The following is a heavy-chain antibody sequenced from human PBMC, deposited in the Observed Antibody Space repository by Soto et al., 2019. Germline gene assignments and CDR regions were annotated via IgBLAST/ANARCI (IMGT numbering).Heavy chain of an antibody. Sequence: EVQLVESGGGLVQPGGSLRLSCAASGFTFRSYWMSWVRQAPGKGLEWVANINQDGSEIYYVDSVEGRFSISRDNAENSLYLQMNSLRAEDTAVYYCERDFHVRLGITYYYYMDVWGTGTTVTVSS. CDR3: ERDFHVRLGITYYYYMDV. CDR1: GFTFRSYW. J-gene: IGHJ6*03. V-gene: IGHV3-7*01. CDR2: INQDGSEI. D-gene: IGHD7-27*01.